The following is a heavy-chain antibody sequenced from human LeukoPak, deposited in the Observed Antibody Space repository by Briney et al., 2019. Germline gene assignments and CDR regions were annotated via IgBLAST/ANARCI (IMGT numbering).Heavy chain of an antibody. V-gene: IGHV4-59*01. D-gene: IGHD6-13*01. CDR2: IYFSGST. Sequence: PSETLSLICTLSGGSTNGYFWSWIRQPPGKGLEWIGHIYFSGSTKYNPSLKSQVTMSLDTSKNQFSLNLNSVAAADTAVYYCARGETAAGTIWYFDLWGRGTLVTVSS. CDR3: ARGETAAGTIWYFDL. J-gene: IGHJ2*01. CDR1: GGSTNGYF.